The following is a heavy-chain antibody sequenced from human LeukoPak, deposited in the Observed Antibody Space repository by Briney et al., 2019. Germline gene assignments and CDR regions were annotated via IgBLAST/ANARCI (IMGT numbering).Heavy chain of an antibody. CDR3: ASTPASVVVVPAARYRFDP. J-gene: IGHJ5*02. CDR2: INTNTGNP. CDR1: GYTFTSYA. V-gene: IGHV7-4-1*02. D-gene: IGHD2-2*01. Sequence: AASVKVSCKASGYTFTSYAMNWVRQAPGQGLEWMGWINTNTGNPTYAQGFTGRFVFSLDTSVSTAYLQISSLKAEDTAVYYCASTPASVVVVPAARYRFDPWGQGTLVTVSS.